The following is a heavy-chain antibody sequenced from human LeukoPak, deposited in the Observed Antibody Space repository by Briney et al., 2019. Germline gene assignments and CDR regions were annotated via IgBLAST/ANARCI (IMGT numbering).Heavy chain of an antibody. CDR1: GGSISNYY. D-gene: IGHD3-9*01. V-gene: IGHV4-59*01. CDR2: IYNSGNT. J-gene: IGHJ4*02. CDR3: ARGRYDILTGYWVDF. Sequence: SETLSLTCTVSGGSISNYYWSWVQQPPGKGLEWVGYIYNSGNTNYNPSLKSRITISVDTSKKQFSLKLSSVTAADTAVYYCARGRYDILTGYWVDFWGQGTLVTVSS.